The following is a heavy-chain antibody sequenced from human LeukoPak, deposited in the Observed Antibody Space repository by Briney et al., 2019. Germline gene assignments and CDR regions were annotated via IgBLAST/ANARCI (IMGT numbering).Heavy chain of an antibody. D-gene: IGHD3-10*01. Sequence: GGSLRLSCAASGFTFTDHWMHWVRQAPGKGLVWVSRIRSDGRDTNYADSVKGRFTISRDNAKNTLYLQMNSLGAEDTAVYYCGRDDVLGSGSIDYWGQGVLVTVSS. CDR1: GFTFTDHW. J-gene: IGHJ4*02. V-gene: IGHV3-74*01. CDR3: GRDDVLGSGSIDY. CDR2: IRSDGRDT.